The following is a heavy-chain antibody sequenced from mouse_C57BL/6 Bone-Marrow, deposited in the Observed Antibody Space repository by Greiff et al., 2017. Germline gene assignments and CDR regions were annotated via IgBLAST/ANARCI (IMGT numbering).Heavy chain of an antibody. CDR1: GFTFSDYY. Sequence: EVMLVESGGGLVQPGGSLKLSCAASGFTFSDYYMYWVRQTPEKRLEWVAYISNGGGSTYYPDTVKGRFTISRDNAKNTLYLQMSRLKSEDTAMYYCARHSDGSSYGAMDYWGQGTSVTVSS. V-gene: IGHV5-12*01. CDR3: ARHSDGSSYGAMDY. D-gene: IGHD1-1*01. J-gene: IGHJ4*01. CDR2: ISNGGGST.